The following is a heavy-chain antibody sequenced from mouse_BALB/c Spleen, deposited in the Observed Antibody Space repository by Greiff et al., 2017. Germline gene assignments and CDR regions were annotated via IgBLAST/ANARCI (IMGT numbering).Heavy chain of an antibody. J-gene: IGHJ4*01. D-gene: IGHD3-1*01. Sequence: EVQRVESGGGLVQPGGSRKLSCAASGFTFSSFGMHWVRQAPEKGLEWVAYISSGSSTIYYADTVKGRFTISRDNPKNTLFLQMTSLRSEDTAMYYCARYSSGYNYAMDYWGQGTSVTVSS. V-gene: IGHV5-17*02. CDR3: ARYSSGYNYAMDY. CDR2: ISSGSSTI. CDR1: GFTFSSFG.